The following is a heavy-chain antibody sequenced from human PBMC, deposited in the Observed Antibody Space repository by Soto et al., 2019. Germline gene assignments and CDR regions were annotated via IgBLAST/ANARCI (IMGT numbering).Heavy chain of an antibody. CDR3: TTVWYSSSSDYDDY. CDR2: IKSKTDGGTT. D-gene: IGHD6-6*01. CDR1: GFTFSNAW. V-gene: IGHV3-15*07. Sequence: GGSLRLSCAASGFTFSNAWMNWVRQAPGKGLEWVGRIKSKTDGGTTDYAAPVKGRFTISRDDSKNTLYLQMNSLKTEDTAVYYCTTVWYSSSSDYDDYWGQGTLVTVSS. J-gene: IGHJ4*02.